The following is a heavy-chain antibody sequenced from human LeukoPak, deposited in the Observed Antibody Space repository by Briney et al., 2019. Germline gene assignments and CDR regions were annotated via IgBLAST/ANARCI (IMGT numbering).Heavy chain of an antibody. D-gene: IGHD3-3*01. CDR1: GFDFSSNW. CDR3: AKDHYWSIDY. V-gene: IGHV3-74*01. Sequence: GGSLRLSCAVSGFDFSSNWMHWVRHAPGQGLVWVSRIKGDGISTNYADSVKGRFTISRDIAKNTLYLQMNSLRAEDTGVYYCAKDHYWSIDYWGRGTLVTVSS. J-gene: IGHJ4*02. CDR2: IKGDGIST.